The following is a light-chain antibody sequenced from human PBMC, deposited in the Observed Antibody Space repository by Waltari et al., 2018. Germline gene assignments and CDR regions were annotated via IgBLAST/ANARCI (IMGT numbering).Light chain of an antibody. Sequence: QSALTQPASVSGSPGQSITISCTGTSSDVGSYNLVSWYQQHPGKASKLMIYEVSKRPSGVSNRFTCAKSGNTASLTISGLQAEDEADYYCCAYAGSSTWVFGGGTKLTVL. CDR1: SSDVGSYNL. V-gene: IGLV2-23*02. CDR3: CAYAGSSTWV. CDR2: EVS. J-gene: IGLJ3*02.